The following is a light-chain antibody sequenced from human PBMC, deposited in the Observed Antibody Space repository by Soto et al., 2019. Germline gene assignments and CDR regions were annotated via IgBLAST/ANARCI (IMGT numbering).Light chain of an antibody. J-gene: IGKJ2*03. CDR3: QQYYNTPMYS. CDR1: QSVLYSSNNNNY. CDR2: WAS. V-gene: IGKV4-1*01. Sequence: DIVMTQSPDSLAVSLGERATINCKSSQSVLYSSNNNNYLAWYQHKPGQPPRLLIYWASTRNSGVPDRFSGSGSGTDFTLTISSLQAEDVAVYYCQQYYNTPMYSFGKGTRLEIK.